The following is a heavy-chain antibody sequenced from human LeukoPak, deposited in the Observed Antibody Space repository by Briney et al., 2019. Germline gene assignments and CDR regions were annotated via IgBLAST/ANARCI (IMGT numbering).Heavy chain of an antibody. J-gene: IGHJ6*02. V-gene: IGHV3-21*01. CDR3: AREIAAAGPYYYYGMDV. D-gene: IGHD6-13*01. CDR1: GFTFSSYS. Sequence: GGSLRLSCAASGFTFSSYSMNWVRQAPGKGLEGVSSISSSSSYIYYADSVKGRFTLSRDNAKNSLYLQMNSLRAEDTAVYYCAREIAAAGPYYYYGMDVWGQGTTVTVSS. CDR2: ISSSSSYI.